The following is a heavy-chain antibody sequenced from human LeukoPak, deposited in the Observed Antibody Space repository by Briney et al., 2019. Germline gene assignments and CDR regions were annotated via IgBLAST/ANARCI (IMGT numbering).Heavy chain of an antibody. Sequence: GGSLRLSCAASGFTFSSYSMNWVRQAPGKGLEWVSSISSSSSYIYYADSVKGRFTISRDNAKNSLYLQMTSLRAEDTAVYYCARGQGSGYLYYFDYWGQGTLVTVSS. V-gene: IGHV3-21*01. CDR1: GFTFSSYS. CDR3: ARGQGSGYLYYFDY. CDR2: ISSSSSYI. D-gene: IGHD3-22*01. J-gene: IGHJ4*02.